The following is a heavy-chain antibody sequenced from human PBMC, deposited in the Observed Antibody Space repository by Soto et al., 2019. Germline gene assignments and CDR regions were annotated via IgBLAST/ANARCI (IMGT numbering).Heavy chain of an antibody. Sequence: QVQLVESGGGVVQPGRSLRLSCAASGFTFSSYGMHWVRQAPGKGLEWVAVIWYDGSNKYYADSVKGRFTISRDNSKNTQYLPTNSLRAEDTAVYYCARDSPSLKGSAFAIWGQGTMVTVSS. J-gene: IGHJ3*02. CDR3: ARDSPSLKGSAFAI. CDR2: IWYDGSNK. CDR1: GFTFSSYG. V-gene: IGHV3-33*01.